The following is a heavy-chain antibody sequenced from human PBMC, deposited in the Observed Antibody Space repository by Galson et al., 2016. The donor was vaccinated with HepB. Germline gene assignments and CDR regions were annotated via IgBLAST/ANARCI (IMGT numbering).Heavy chain of an antibody. CDR2: ISGAGTA. CDR1: GFPFRSYA. D-gene: IGHD4-17*01. V-gene: IGHV3-23*01. Sequence: SLRPSCAGSGFPFRSYAMSWVRQAPGKGLAWVSTISGAGTASYAYSVEGRFTISRDNSKNTLDLQMDSLRVEDTALYFCFRVPRYYADYSSGVGDCWGQGTLLTVSS. CDR3: FRVPRYYADYSSGVGDC. J-gene: IGHJ4*02.